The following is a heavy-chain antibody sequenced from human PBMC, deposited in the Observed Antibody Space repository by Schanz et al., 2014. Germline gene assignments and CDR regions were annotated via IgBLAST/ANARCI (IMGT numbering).Heavy chain of an antibody. CDR2: ISGSGGDT. CDR3: AKHVRSLTGNDY. V-gene: IGHV3-23*04. D-gene: IGHD3-9*01. CDR1: GFTVNTNY. J-gene: IGHJ4*02. Sequence: EVQLVESGGGLIQPGGSLRLSCAVSGFTVNTNYMSWVRQAPGKGLEWVSTISGSGGDTYPADSVKGRFIISRDNSKNTLYLQVNSLRAEDTAVYYCAKHVRSLTGNDYWGQGTLVIVSS.